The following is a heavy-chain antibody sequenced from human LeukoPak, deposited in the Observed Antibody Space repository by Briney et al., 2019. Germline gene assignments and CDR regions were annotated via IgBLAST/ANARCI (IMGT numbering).Heavy chain of an antibody. CDR3: ARNVRDTGAFDY. CDR1: GYTFTSYD. CDR2: MNPNSDNA. Sequence: ASVKVSCKASGYTFTSYDINWVRQAPGQGLEWMGWMNPNSDNAGYAQKFQGRVTMTRNPSISTAYMELSSLRSEDTAVYYCARNVRDTGAFDYWGQGTLVTVSS. V-gene: IGHV1-8*01. J-gene: IGHJ4*02. D-gene: IGHD5-18*01.